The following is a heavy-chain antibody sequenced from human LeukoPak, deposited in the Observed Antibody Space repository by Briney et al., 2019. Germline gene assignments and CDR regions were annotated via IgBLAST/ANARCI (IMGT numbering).Heavy chain of an antibody. Sequence: GGSLRLSCAASGFTFSSYGMHWVRQAPGKGLQWVAVISYDGSNKYYADSVKGRFTISRDNSKNTLYLRVNSLRAEDTAVYYCAKAFYDILTGFPNWGQGTLVTVSS. J-gene: IGHJ4*02. CDR1: GFTFSSYG. CDR2: ISYDGSNK. CDR3: AKAFYDILTGFPN. D-gene: IGHD3-9*01. V-gene: IGHV3-30*18.